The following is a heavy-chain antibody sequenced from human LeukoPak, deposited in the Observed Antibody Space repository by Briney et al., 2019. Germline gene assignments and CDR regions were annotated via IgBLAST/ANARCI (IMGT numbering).Heavy chain of an antibody. Sequence: GGSLRLSCAASGFTFSSYGMHWVRQAPGKGLEWVAVIWYDGSNKYYADSVKGRFTISRDNSKNTLYLQMNSLRAEDTAVDYCARGRNYYDGSGYRWILDYWGQRTLVTVSP. CDR3: ARGRNYYDGSGYRWILDY. J-gene: IGHJ4*02. CDR1: GFTFSSYG. V-gene: IGHV3-33*01. CDR2: IWYDGSNK. D-gene: IGHD3-22*01.